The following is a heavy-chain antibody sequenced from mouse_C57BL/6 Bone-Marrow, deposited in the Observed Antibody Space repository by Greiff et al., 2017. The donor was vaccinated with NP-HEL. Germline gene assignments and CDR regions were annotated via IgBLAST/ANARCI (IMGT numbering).Heavy chain of an antibody. J-gene: IGHJ4*01. V-gene: IGHV1-74*01. D-gene: IGHD2-4*01. CDR3: AMGLYYDYDEGDYYAMDY. CDR2: IHPSDSDT. CDR1: GYTFTSYW. Sequence: VQLQQPGAELVKPGASVKVSCKASGYTFTSYWMHWVKQRPGQGLEWIGRIHPSDSDTNYHQKFKGKATLTVDQSSSTAYMQLSILTSEDSAVYYCAMGLYYDYDEGDYYAMDYWGQGTSVTVSS.